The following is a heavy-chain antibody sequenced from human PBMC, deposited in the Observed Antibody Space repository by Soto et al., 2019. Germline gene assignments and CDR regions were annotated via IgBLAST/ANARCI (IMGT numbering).Heavy chain of an antibody. CDR3: ARERSSGAFDI. CDR1: GYRFMSHY. J-gene: IGHJ3*02. D-gene: IGHD1-26*01. V-gene: IGHV1-8*02. CDR2: MNPNSGNT. Sequence: ASVKVSCKASGYRFMSHYIHWVRQATGQGLEWMGWMNPNSGNTAYAQKFQGRVTMTRNTSISTAYMELSSLRSEDTAVYYCARERSSGAFDIWGQGTMVTVSS.